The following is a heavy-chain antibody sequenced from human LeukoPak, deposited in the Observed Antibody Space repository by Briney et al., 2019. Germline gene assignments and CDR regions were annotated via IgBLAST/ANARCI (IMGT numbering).Heavy chain of an antibody. D-gene: IGHD4-17*01. CDR2: LSGSSGST. CDR3: AKEDFNGDYDPYYYYGMDV. J-gene: IGHJ6*02. Sequence: KAGGSLRLSCAASGYTFSSYAMSWVRQAPGKGLEWVSTLSGSSGSTYHADSVKGRFTISRDNSKNTLYLQMNSLRAEDTAVYYCAKEDFNGDYDPYYYYGMDVWGQGTTVTVSS. V-gene: IGHV3-23*01. CDR1: GYTFSSYA.